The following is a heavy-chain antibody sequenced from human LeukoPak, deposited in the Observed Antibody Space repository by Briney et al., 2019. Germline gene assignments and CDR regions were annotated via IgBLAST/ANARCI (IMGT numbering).Heavy chain of an antibody. CDR2: ISSSSSYI. D-gene: IGHD1-20*01. CDR1: GFTFSSYG. V-gene: IGHV3-21*01. J-gene: IGHJ4*02. Sequence: GRSLRLSCAASGFTFSSYGMHWVRQAPGKGLEWVSSISSSSSYIYYADSVKGRFTISRDNAKNSLYLQMNSLRAEDTAVYYCAREANWNARWGQGTLVTVSS. CDR3: AREANWNAR.